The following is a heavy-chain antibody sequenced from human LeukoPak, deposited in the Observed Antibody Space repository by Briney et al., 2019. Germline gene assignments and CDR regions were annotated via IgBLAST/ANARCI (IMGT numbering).Heavy chain of an antibody. CDR3: AKDTEPPAGAIYAPAGMDV. Sequence: PGGSLRLSCAASGFTFRTYWMHWVRQAPGKGLEWVSLISGDGGSTYYADSVKGRFTISRDNSKNSLYLQMNSLRTEDTALYYCAKDTEPPAGAIYAPAGMDVWGQGTTVTVSS. J-gene: IGHJ6*02. CDR2: ISGDGGST. V-gene: IGHV3-43*02. CDR1: GFTFRTYW. D-gene: IGHD3-9*01.